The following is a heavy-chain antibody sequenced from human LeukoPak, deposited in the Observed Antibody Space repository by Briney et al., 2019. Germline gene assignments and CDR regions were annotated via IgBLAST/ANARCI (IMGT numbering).Heavy chain of an antibody. Sequence: PGGALRLSCAASGFIFSTYWMSWVRQAPGKGLEWVANTKQDGSEKYYVDSVKGRFTISRDNAKNSLYLQMNSLRAEDTAVYYCARWCSSSCLTWGQGTLVTVSS. V-gene: IGHV3-7*01. J-gene: IGHJ5*02. CDR3: ARWCSSSCLT. CDR2: TKQDGSEK. D-gene: IGHD6-13*01. CDR1: GFIFSTYW.